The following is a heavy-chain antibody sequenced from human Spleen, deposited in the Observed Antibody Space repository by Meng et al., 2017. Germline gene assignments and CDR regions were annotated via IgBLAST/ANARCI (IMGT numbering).Heavy chain of an antibody. Sequence: QVQLVQSGAEVKKPGASVKVSCKASGYHFPDYWLHWVRRAPGQGLEWMGRINPKSGDTHYAQRCQGRVTMTGDTSISTAYMELSGLRSDDTAMYYCARDEDISAAGKLFGDYWGQGTLVTVSS. CDR1: GYHFPDYW. D-gene: IGHD6-13*01. V-gene: IGHV1-2*06. CDR3: ARDEDISAAGKLFGDY. CDR2: INPKSGDT. J-gene: IGHJ4*02.